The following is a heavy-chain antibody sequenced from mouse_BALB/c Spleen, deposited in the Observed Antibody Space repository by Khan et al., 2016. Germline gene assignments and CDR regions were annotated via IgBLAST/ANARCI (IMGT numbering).Heavy chain of an antibody. V-gene: IGHV4-1*02. CDR3: ARAGYYGYLAY. D-gene: IGHD1-1*01. CDR2: INPDSSKI. Sequence: EVKLLESGGGLVQPGGSLKLSCAASEFVFSRYWMSWVRQAPGKGLEWIGEINPDSSKINYTPSLKDKFIISRDNAKNTLYLQMSKVRSEDTALYYCARAGYYGYLAYWGQGTLVTVSA. CDR1: EFVFSRYW. J-gene: IGHJ3*01.